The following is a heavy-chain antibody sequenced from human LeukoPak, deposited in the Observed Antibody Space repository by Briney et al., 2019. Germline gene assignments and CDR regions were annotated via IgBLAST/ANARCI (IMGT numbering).Heavy chain of an antibody. D-gene: IGHD2-15*01. CDR2: ISGSGGST. J-gene: IGHJ5*02. CDR1: GFTFSSYA. V-gene: IGHV3-23*01. Sequence: PGGSLRLSCAASGFTFSSYAMSWVRQAPGKGLEWVSAISGSGGSTYYADSVKGRFTISRDNSKNTLYLQMNSLRAEDTAVYYCAKGAEYCSGGSCYSGELDPWGQGTLVTVSS. CDR3: AKGAEYCSGGSCYSGELDP.